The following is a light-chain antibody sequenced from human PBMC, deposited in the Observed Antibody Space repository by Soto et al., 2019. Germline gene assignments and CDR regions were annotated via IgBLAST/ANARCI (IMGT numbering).Light chain of an antibody. CDR1: SSNIGADFD. CDR2: GNI. CDR3: QSYDTSLNVYVV. Sequence: QSVLTQPPSVSGAPGQRVTISCTGSSSNIGADFDVHWYRQLPGTAPKLLIYGNINRPPGVPDRFSGSTSGTSASLTITGLQAEDEADYYCQSYDTSLNVYVVFGGGTQLTVL. J-gene: IGLJ7*01. V-gene: IGLV1-40*01.